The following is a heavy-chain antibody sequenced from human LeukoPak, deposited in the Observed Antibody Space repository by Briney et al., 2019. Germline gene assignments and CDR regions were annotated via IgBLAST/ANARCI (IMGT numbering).Heavy chain of an antibody. CDR2: IYYSGST. CDR3: ARDRGRAVAGNDNWFDP. Sequence: SETLSLTCTVSGGSISSYYWSWIRQPPGKGLEWIGYIYYSGSTNYNPSLRSRVTISVDTSKNQFSLKLSSVTAADTAVYYCARDRGRAVAGNDNWFDPWGQGTLVTVSS. CDR1: GGSISSYY. D-gene: IGHD6-19*01. J-gene: IGHJ5*02. V-gene: IGHV4-59*01.